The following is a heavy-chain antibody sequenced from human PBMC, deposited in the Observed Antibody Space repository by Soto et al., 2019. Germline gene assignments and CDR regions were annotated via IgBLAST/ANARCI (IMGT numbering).Heavy chain of an antibody. CDR1: GFTFSNYG. CDR3: ASDLVGASDSYGLDV. V-gene: IGHV3-33*01. CDR2: IWHDGNNK. D-gene: IGHD1-26*01. Sequence: LRLSCAASGFTFSNYGMHWVRQAPGKGLEWVAIIWHDGNNKYYADSVRGRFIISRDNSKNRLYLQMNSLRAEDTAVYYCASDLVGASDSYGLDVWGQGTPVTVS. J-gene: IGHJ6*02.